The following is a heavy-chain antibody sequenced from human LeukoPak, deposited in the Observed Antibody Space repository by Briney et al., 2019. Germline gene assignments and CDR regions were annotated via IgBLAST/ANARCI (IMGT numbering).Heavy chain of an antibody. J-gene: IGHJ4*02. CDR2: ISSSGSTI. D-gene: IGHD6-6*01. CDR1: GFTFSNYW. V-gene: IGHV3-48*04. Sequence: PGGSLRLSCAASGFTFSNYWMSWVRQAPGKGLEWVSYISSSGSTIYYADSVKGRFTISRDNAKNSLYLQMNSLRAEDTAVYYCAREHSSSSLDYWGQGTLVTVSS. CDR3: AREHSSSSLDY.